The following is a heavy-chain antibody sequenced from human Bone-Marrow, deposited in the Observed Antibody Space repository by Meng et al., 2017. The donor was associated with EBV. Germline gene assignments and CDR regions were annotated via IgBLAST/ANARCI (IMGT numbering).Heavy chain of an antibody. V-gene: IGHV3-30*03. CDR1: GVTFSSYG. CDR3: SRDLVGSADS. J-gene: IGHJ4*02. Sequence: QVELVEFGGGVVQPGRHLRLSCAASGVTFSSYGMHWVRQAPGKGLEWVAVISYDGSNKYYADSVKGRFTISRDNAKNTLYLQMNSLRAEDTAVYYCSRDLVGSADSWGQGTLVTVSS. CDR2: ISYDGSNK. D-gene: IGHD2-8*02.